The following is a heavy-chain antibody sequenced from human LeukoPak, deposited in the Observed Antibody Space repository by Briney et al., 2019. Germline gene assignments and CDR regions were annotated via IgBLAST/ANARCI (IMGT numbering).Heavy chain of an antibody. V-gene: IGHV3-48*04. CDR2: ISSSSSTI. J-gene: IGHJ4*02. CDR1: GFTFSSYS. Sequence: PGGSLRLSCAASGFTFSSYSMNWVRQAPGKGLEWVSYISSSSSTIYYADSVKGRFTISRDNAKNSLYLQMNSLRAEDTAVYYCARVEVGYTFDYWGQGTLVTVSS. CDR3: ARVEVGYTFDY. D-gene: IGHD5-24*01.